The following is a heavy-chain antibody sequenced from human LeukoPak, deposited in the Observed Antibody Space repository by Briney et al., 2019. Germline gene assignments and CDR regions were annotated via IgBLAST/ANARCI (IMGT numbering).Heavy chain of an antibody. Sequence: SETLSLTCAVYGGPFSGYYWSWIRQPPGKGLEWIGEINHSGSTNYNPSLKSRVTISVDTSKNQFSLKLSSVTAADTAVYYCARGPYDSSGYYYVLDAFDIWGQGTMVTVSS. V-gene: IGHV4-34*01. CDR3: ARGPYDSSGYYYVLDAFDI. CDR1: GGPFSGYY. CDR2: INHSGST. D-gene: IGHD3-22*01. J-gene: IGHJ3*02.